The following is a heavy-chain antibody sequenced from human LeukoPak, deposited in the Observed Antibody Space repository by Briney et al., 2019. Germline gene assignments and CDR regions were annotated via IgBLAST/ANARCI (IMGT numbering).Heavy chain of an antibody. D-gene: IGHD6-13*01. CDR2: ISTSGSTI. Sequence: GGSLRLSCAASGFTFSSYEMNWVRQAPGKGLEWVSYISTSGSTIYYADSVKGRFTISRDNAKNSLYLQMNGLRAEDTAVYYCATSQGSWPDYFDYWGQGTLVTVSS. J-gene: IGHJ4*02. CDR3: ATSQGSWPDYFDY. V-gene: IGHV3-48*03. CDR1: GFTFSSYE.